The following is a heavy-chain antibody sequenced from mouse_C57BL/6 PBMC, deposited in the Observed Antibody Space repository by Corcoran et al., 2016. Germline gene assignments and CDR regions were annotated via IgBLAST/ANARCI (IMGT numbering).Heavy chain of an antibody. J-gene: IGHJ2*01. V-gene: IGHV9-3*01. D-gene: IGHD1-1*01. CDR3: ARDYGSRYYFDY. CDR2: INTYSGVP. Sequence: QIQLVQSGPELKKPGETVKISCKASGYTFTTYGMSWVKQAPGKGLKWMGWINTYSGVPTYADDFKGRFAFSLETSASTAYLQINNLKNEYTATYFCARDYGSRYYFDYWGQGTTLTVSS. CDR1: GYTFTTYG.